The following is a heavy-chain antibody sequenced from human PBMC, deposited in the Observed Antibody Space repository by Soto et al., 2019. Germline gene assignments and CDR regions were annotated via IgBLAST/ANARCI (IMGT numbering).Heavy chain of an antibody. V-gene: IGHV3-23*01. CDR2: ITDNGGST. CDR1: GFTFSRDG. CDR3: AKERATTTAFDY. J-gene: IGHJ4*02. D-gene: IGHD4-17*01. Sequence: PXESLRLSCAASGFTFSRDGMSWVRQAPGKGLEWVSLITDNGGSTYYADSVKGRFTISRDNTKNTLFLQMNSLRAEDTAVYYCAKERATTTAFDYWSQGALVTVSS.